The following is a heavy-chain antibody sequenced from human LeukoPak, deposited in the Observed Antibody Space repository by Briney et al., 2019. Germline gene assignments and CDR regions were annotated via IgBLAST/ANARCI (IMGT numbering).Heavy chain of an antibody. CDR2: IYYGGST. CDR1: GGSIISNSYY. Sequence: SETLSLTCSVSGGSIISNSYYWGWVRQPRGKGLEWIASIYYGGSTYNNPSLKSGTTITLNTTKKHFSLKLSSVTAADTAVYFCARDDYGDYSSPFHHWGRGTLVTVSS. CDR3: ARDDYGDYSSPFHH. V-gene: IGHV4-39*07. J-gene: IGHJ1*01. D-gene: IGHD4-17*01.